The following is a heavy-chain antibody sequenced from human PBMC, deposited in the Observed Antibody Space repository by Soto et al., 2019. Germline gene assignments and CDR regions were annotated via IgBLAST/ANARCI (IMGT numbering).Heavy chain of an antibody. CDR3: ARDQRNYDILTGYLDWFDP. D-gene: IGHD3-9*01. V-gene: IGHV3-21*01. CDR1: GFTFSSYS. Sequence: EVQLVESGGGLVKPGGSLRLSCAASGFTFSSYSMNWVRQAPGKGLEWVSSISSSSSYIYYADSVKGRFTNSRDNAKNSLYLQMNSLRAEDTAVYYCARDQRNYDILTGYLDWFDPWGQGTLVTVSS. J-gene: IGHJ5*02. CDR2: ISSSSSYI.